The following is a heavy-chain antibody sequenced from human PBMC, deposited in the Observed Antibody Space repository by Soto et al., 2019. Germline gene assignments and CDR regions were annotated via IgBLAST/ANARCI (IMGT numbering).Heavy chain of an antibody. CDR3: ARYNYFGY. D-gene: IGHD1-1*01. J-gene: IGHJ4*02. Sequence: QVQLMQSGAEVKRPGASMKISCKTSGYTFTNYPIHWVRQAPGQTLEWMGWIDAGNGNTKYSQSFQDRVTFTRDTSANTDYMELSSLRSEDTAVYYCARYNYFGYWGQGTLVTVSS. CDR1: GYTFTNYP. V-gene: IGHV1-3*01. CDR2: IDAGNGNT.